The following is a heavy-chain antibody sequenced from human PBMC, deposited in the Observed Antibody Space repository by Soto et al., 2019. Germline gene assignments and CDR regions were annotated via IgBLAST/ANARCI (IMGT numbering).Heavy chain of an antibody. CDR3: ARDYYYGSGNYYRADYYPYGMDV. J-gene: IGHJ6*02. V-gene: IGHV3-53*01. D-gene: IGHD3-10*01. Sequence: GSLRLSCAASWFTGTSYYMSWVRQAPGKGLEWVSLIYTGGNTNYADSVKGRFTISRDNSKNTLYLQMNSLRAEDTAVYYCARDYYYGSGNYYRADYYPYGMDVWGQGHTVTVSS. CDR2: IYTGGNT. CDR1: WFTGTSYY.